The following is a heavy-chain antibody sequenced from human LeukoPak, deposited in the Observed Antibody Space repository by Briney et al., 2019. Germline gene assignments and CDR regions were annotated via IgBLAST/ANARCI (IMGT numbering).Heavy chain of an antibody. D-gene: IGHD3-22*01. V-gene: IGHV1-8*01. CDR3: ARGPEYYYDSSLRDKP. Sequence: PGASVKVSCKASGYTLTSYDINWVRQATGQGLEWMGWMNPNSGNTGYAQKFQGRVTMTRNTSISTAYMELSSLRSEDTAVYYCARGPEYYYDSSLRDKPWGQGTLVTVSS. J-gene: IGHJ5*02. CDR1: GYTLTSYD. CDR2: MNPNSGNT.